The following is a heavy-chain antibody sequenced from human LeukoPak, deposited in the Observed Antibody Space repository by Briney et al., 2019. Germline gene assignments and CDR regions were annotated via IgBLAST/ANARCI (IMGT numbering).Heavy chain of an antibody. D-gene: IGHD3-22*01. Sequence: PGGSLRLSCAASGFTSSTYTRNWVRQAPGKGLEWVSSISSRSSYIYYADSVKGRFTISRDNAGNSLYLQMNSLRAEDTAVYYCARDPKESTYYYDSSGTYHFDIWGQGTLVTVSS. CDR1: GFTSSTYT. CDR3: ARDPKESTYYYDSSGTYHFDI. J-gene: IGHJ4*02. V-gene: IGHV3-21*01. CDR2: ISSRSSYI.